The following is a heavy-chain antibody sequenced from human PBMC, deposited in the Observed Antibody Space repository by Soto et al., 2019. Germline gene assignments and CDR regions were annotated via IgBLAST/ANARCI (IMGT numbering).Heavy chain of an antibody. J-gene: IGHJ4*02. Sequence: EVQLVESGGGLVKPGGSLSLSCAASGFTFSNVWMSWVRQAPGKGLEWVGCIKRRADDGTTDYATPVRGRFTVSRDDSKKTLYLQMNSLKPGKTVVYYGTAGYFSGGSCYSVVYWGQGTLVTVSS. CDR3: TAGYFSGGSCYSVVY. CDR1: GFTFSNVW. V-gene: IGHV3-15*01. CDR2: IKRRADDGTT. D-gene: IGHD2-15*01.